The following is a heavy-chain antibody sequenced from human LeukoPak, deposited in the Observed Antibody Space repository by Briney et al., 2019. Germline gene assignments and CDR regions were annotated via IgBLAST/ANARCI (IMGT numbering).Heavy chain of an antibody. CDR2: IYHSGST. D-gene: IGHD3-22*01. V-gene: IGHV4-30-2*01. CDR1: GGSISSGGYY. Sequence: PSQTLSLTCTVSGGSISSGGYYWSWIRQPPGKGLEWIGYIYHSGSTYYNPSLKSRVTISVDRSKNQFSLKLSSVTAADTAVYYCARDTGYYDSSWRAFDIWGQGTMVTVSS. CDR3: ARDTGYYDSSWRAFDI. J-gene: IGHJ3*02.